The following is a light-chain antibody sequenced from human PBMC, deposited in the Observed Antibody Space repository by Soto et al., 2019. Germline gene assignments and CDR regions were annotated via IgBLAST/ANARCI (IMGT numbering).Light chain of an antibody. CDR3: SSYAGSSKNV. Sequence: QSVLTQPPSASGSPGQSVTISCTGTSSDVGGYNYVSWYQQHPGKAPKLMIYEVSKRPSGVPDRFSGSKSGNTASLTVSGFQAEDEADYYCSSYAGSSKNVFGTGTKVTVL. CDR2: EVS. CDR1: SSDVGGYNY. V-gene: IGLV2-8*01. J-gene: IGLJ1*01.